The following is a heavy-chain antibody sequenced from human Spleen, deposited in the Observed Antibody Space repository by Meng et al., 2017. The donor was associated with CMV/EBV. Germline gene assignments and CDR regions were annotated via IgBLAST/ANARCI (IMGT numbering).Heavy chain of an antibody. CDR1: GFTLSNYW. CDR2: INEDGTKE. D-gene: IGHD1-1*01. CDR3: VREVLDLRGWFDP. Sequence: VVSGFTLSNYWMHWVRQGPGKGLVWVASINEDGTKETYADSVKGRFTISRDNAKNTLYLQMNSLRAEDTAVYHCVREVLDLRGWFDPWGQGTLVTVSS. J-gene: IGHJ5*02. V-gene: IGHV3-74*01.